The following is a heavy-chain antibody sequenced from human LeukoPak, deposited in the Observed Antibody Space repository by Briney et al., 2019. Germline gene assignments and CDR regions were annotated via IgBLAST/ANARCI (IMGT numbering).Heavy chain of an antibody. CDR1: GFTVSSNY. J-gene: IGHJ6*03. CDR2: ITSSSSYI. Sequence: GGSLRLSCAASGFTVSSNYMNWVRQAPGKGLEWVSSITSSSSYIYYADSVKGRFTISRDNAKNSLYLQMNSLRAEDTAVYYCARDGPPRNYYYMDVWGKGTTVTVSS. CDR3: ARDGPPRNYYYMDV. V-gene: IGHV3-21*01.